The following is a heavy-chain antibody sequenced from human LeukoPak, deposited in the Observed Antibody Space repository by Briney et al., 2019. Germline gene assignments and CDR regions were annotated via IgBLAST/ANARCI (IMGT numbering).Heavy chain of an antibody. CDR2: ISGSGSNT. J-gene: IGHJ4*02. CDR3: AKGQRNYYGSGSSANYFDY. D-gene: IGHD3-10*01. Sequence: GGSLRLSCAASGFTFTNYAMTWVRQAPGKGLEWVSVISGSGSNTDYADSVKGRFTISRDNSKNTLSLQMNSLRAEDTAIYYCAKGQRNYYGSGSSANYFDYWGQGTLVTVSS. V-gene: IGHV3-23*01. CDR1: GFTFTNYA.